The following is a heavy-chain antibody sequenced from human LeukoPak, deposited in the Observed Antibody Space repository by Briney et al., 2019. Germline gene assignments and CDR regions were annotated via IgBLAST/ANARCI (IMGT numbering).Heavy chain of an antibody. CDR3: ARETEEFPDY. D-gene: IGHD3-10*01. CDR1: GFTFSSYE. Sequence: GGSLRLSCAASGFTFSSYEMNWVRQAPGKGLEWVAVISYDGSNKYYADSVKGRFTISRDNSKNTLYLQMNSLRAEDTAVYYCARETEEFPDYWGQGTLVTVSS. J-gene: IGHJ4*02. V-gene: IGHV3-30*04. CDR2: ISYDGSNK.